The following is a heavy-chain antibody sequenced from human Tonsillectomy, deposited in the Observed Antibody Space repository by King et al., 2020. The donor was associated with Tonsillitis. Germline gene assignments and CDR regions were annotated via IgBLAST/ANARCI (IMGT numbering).Heavy chain of an antibody. Sequence: QLVQSGAEVKKPGSSVKVSCKASGGTFSSYAISWVRQAPGQGLERMGGLIPLFGTANYAQKFQGRITIIADESTRTAYMELSSLRSEDTAVYYCARDYYDSSGYWFDYWGQGILVTVSS. V-gene: IGHV1-69*12. CDR3: ARDYYDSSGYWFDY. J-gene: IGHJ4*02. CDR2: LIPLFGTA. D-gene: IGHD3-22*01. CDR1: GGTFSSYA.